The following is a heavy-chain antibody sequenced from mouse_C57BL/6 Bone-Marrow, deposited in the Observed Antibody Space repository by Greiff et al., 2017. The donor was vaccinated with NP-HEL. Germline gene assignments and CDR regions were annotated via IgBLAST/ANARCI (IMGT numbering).Heavy chain of an antibody. Sequence: EVKLVESGGGLVQPKGSLKLSCAASGFSFNTYAMNWVRQAPGKGLEWVARIRSKSNNYATYYADSVKDRFTISRDASESMLYLQMNSLKTEDTAMYYCVRHWGSVCYGNYEGYFDVWGTGTTVTVSS. CDR1: GFSFNTYA. CDR2: IRSKSNNYAT. CDR3: VRHWGSVCYGNYEGYFDV. D-gene: IGHD2-1*01. J-gene: IGHJ1*03. V-gene: IGHV10-1*01.